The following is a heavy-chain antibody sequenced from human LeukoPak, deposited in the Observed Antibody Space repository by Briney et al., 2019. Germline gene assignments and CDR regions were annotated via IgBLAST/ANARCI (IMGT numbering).Heavy chain of an antibody. CDR2: IIPIFGTA. CDR1: GGTFSSYA. Sequence: SVKVSCKASGGTFSSYAISWVRQAPGQGLEWMGRIIPIFGTANYAQKFQGRVTITTDESTGTAYVELSSLRSEDTAVYYCARAIAAAGYFDYWGQGTLVTVSS. CDR3: ARAIAAAGYFDY. J-gene: IGHJ4*02. D-gene: IGHD6-13*01. V-gene: IGHV1-69*05.